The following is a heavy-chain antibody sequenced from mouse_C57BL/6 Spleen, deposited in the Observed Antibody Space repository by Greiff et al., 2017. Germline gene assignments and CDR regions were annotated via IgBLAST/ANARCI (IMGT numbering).Heavy chain of an antibody. CDR2: IYPRSGNT. V-gene: IGHV1-81*01. J-gene: IGHJ2*01. CDR3: ARGSSVAGFDY. Sequence: QVHVKQSGAELARPGASVKLSCKASGYTFTSYGISWVKQRTGQGLEWIGEIYPRSGNTYYNEKFKGKATLTADKSSSTAYMELRSLTSEDSAVYFCARGSSVAGFDYWGQGTTLTVSS. D-gene: IGHD3-1*01. CDR1: GYTFTSYG.